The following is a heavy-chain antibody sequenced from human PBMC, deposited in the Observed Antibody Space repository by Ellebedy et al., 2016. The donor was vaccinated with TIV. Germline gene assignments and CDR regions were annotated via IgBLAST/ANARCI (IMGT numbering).Heavy chain of an antibody. V-gene: IGHV1-2*04. Sequence: AASVKVSCKASGYTFTGYYMHWVRQAPGQGLEWMGWINPNSGGTNYAQKFQGWVTMTRDTSISTAYMELSRLRSDDTAVYYCAREVRDAYYYDSSGYYPTGSYFDYWGQGTLVTVSS. CDR3: AREVRDAYYYDSSGYYPTGSYFDY. CDR1: GYTFTGYY. D-gene: IGHD3-22*01. CDR2: INPNSGGT. J-gene: IGHJ4*02.